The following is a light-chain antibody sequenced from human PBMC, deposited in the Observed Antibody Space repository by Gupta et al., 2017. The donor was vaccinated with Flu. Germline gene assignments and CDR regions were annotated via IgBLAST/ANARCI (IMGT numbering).Light chain of an antibody. Sequence: SYVLTQPPSVSVAPGQTARITCGGNNIATKTVHWYQQRPGQAPVLVVYDDSGRPSGIPERFSGSNSGNTATLTISRVEAGDEADYYCQVWDSSSDHCVFGTGTKVTV. CDR1: NIATKT. V-gene: IGLV3-21*02. CDR2: DDS. J-gene: IGLJ1*01. CDR3: QVWDSSSDHCV.